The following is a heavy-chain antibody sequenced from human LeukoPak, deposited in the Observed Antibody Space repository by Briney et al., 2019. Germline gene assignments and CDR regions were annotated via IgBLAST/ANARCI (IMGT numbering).Heavy chain of an antibody. CDR2: MNPNSGNT. J-gene: IGHJ5*01. D-gene: IGHD2-2*02. Sequence: GASVKVSCKASGYTFTSYDINWVRQATGQGLEWMGWMNPNSGNTGYAQKFQGRVTMTRNTSISTVYMELSSLRSEDTAVYYCARASLLGYCSSTSCYKYNWFDSWGQGTLVTVSS. CDR1: GYTFTSYD. V-gene: IGHV1-8*01. CDR3: ARASLLGYCSSTSCYKYNWFDS.